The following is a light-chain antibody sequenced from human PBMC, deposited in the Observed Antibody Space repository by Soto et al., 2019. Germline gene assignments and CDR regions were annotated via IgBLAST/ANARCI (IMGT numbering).Light chain of an antibody. V-gene: IGKV1-39*01. CDR2: GTS. Sequence: DIQMTQSPSSLSASVGDRVTITCRASQTLSSYLTWYQQKPGRAPKLLIYGTSSLQSGVPSRFSGSGSGTDFTLTTSSLQPDDFATYYCQQSFSAPLTFGPGTRVDLK. CDR3: QQSFSAPLT. J-gene: IGKJ3*01. CDR1: QTLSSY.